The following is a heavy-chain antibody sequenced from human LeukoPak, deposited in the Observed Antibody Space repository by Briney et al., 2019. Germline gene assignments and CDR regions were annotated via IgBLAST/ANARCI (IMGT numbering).Heavy chain of an antibody. J-gene: IGHJ4*02. Sequence: GGFLRLSCAASGFTFSSYAMSWVRQAPGKGLEWVSAKSGSGSAYYADSVRGRFTISRDNSKNTLVLQMNSLRADDTAVYYCAKLASQGCCSSGASVINWGQGTLVSVSS. CDR3: AKLASQGCCSSGASVIN. CDR2: KSGSGSA. D-gene: IGHD2-15*01. CDR1: GFTFSSYA. V-gene: IGHV3-23*01.